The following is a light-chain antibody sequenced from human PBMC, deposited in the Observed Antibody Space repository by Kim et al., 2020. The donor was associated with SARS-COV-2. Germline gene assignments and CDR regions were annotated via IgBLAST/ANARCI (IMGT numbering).Light chain of an antibody. CDR3: YSAADNKGV. V-gene: IGLV3-27*01. CDR1: VLAKKY. Sequence: VSAGQTARITCSGDVLAKKYARWFQQKPGQAPVLVIYKDSERPSGIPERFSGSSSGTTVTLTISGAQVEDEADYYCYSAADNKGVFGTGTKVTVL. J-gene: IGLJ1*01. CDR2: KDS.